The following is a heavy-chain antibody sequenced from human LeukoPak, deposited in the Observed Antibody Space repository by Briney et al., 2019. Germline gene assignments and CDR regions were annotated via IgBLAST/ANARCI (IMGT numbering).Heavy chain of an antibody. V-gene: IGHV4-59*01. D-gene: IGHD3-22*01. CDR1: GGSISSYY. CDR2: IYYSGST. CDR3: ATYYYDSSGFFDY. Sequence: PSETLSLTCTVSGGSISSYYWSWIRQPPGKGLEWIGYIYYSGSTNYSPSLKSRVTISVDTSKNQFSLKLSSVTAADTAVYYCATYYYDSSGFFDYWGQGTLVTVSS. J-gene: IGHJ4*02.